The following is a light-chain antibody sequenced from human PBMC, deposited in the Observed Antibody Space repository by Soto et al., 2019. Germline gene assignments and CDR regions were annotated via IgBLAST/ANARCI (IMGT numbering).Light chain of an antibody. CDR2: DVS. CDR3: SSYTSSSTLAV. V-gene: IGLV2-14*01. J-gene: IGLJ2*01. CDR1: SSDVGGYNY. Sequence: QSALTQPASVSGSPGQSITISCTGTSSDVGGYNYGSWYQQHPGKAPKLMIYDVSNRPSGVSTRFSGSKSGNTASLTISGLQAEDEADYYCSSYTSSSTLAVFGGGTKVTVL.